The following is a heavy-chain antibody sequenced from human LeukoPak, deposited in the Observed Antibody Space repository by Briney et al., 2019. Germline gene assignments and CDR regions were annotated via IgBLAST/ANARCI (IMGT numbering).Heavy chain of an antibody. J-gene: IGHJ4*02. CDR1: GFTFSSYS. CDR3: ARGFEAYGDYGKSFDY. CDR2: ISSTNTYI. D-gene: IGHD4-17*01. Sequence: GGSLRLSCAASGFTFSSYSMNWVRQAPGKGLEWVSSISSTNTYIYYADSVKGRFTVSRDIAESSLYLQMDSLRVEDSAVYYCARGFEAYGDYGKSFDYWGQGTLVTVSS. V-gene: IGHV3-21*01.